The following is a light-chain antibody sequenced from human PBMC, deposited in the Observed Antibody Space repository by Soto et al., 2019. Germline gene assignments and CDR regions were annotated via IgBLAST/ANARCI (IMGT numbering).Light chain of an antibody. V-gene: IGKV3-11*01. CDR2: LAS. Sequence: EIVLTQSPATLSLSPGERATLSCRASQSVKTFLVWYQQRPGQAPRLLIYLASNRAAGVPARFSGSGSGTDFTLTISSLEPEDFAVYFCQQRINSLTFGGGTKVDIK. J-gene: IGKJ4*01. CDR3: QQRINSLT. CDR1: QSVKTF.